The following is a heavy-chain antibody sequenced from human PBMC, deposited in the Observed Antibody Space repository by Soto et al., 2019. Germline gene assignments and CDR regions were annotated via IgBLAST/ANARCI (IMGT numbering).Heavy chain of an antibody. Sequence: XASLSLTCTVSGGSISSSSYYWGCIRQPPGKGLEWIGSIYYSGSTYYNPSLKSRVTISVDTSKNQFSLKLSSVTAADTAVYYCARDIVVVTADTRYYYGMDVWGQGTTVTVSS. CDR1: GGSISSSSYY. D-gene: IGHD2-2*01. CDR3: ARDIVVVTADTRYYYGMDV. J-gene: IGHJ6*02. V-gene: IGHV4-39*02. CDR2: IYYSGST.